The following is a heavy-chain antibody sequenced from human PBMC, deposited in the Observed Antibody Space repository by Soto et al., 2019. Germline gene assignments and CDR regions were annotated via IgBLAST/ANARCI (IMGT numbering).Heavy chain of an antibody. CDR3: PKECGGWLHIYYYYYGMDV. CDR1: GFTFSSYG. D-gene: IGHD3-16*01. Sequence: GGSLRLSCAASGFTFSSYGMHWVRQAPGKGLEWVAVISYDGSNKYYADSVKGRFTISRDNSKNTLYLQMNSLRAEDTAVYYCPKECGGWLHIYYYYYGMDVWGQGTTATVSS. CDR2: ISYDGSNK. J-gene: IGHJ6*02. V-gene: IGHV3-30*18.